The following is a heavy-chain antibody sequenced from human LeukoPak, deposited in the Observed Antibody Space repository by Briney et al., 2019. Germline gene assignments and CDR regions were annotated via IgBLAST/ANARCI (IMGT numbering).Heavy chain of an antibody. CDR2: ISSSSSTI. J-gene: IGHJ4*02. Sequence: GGSLRLSCVASGFTLSYYGMHWVRQAPGKGLEWVSYISSSSSTIYYADSVKGRFTISRDNAKNSLYLQMNSLRAEDTAVYYCARGVRFLEWLPYPDFDYWGQGTLVAVSS. CDR3: ARGVRFLEWLPYPDFDY. V-gene: IGHV3-48*01. D-gene: IGHD3-3*01. CDR1: GFTLSYYG.